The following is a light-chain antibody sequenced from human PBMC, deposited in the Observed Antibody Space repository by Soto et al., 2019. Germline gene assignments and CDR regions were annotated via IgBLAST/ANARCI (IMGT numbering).Light chain of an antibody. Sequence: QSTLTQPASVSGSPGQSITISCSGSISDVGSSGPVSWYQHHPGQVPKLIIYEGSRRPSGVSSRFSGSKTGNTASLTITGLQAEDEANYYCCSYVGARTYVFGTGTKLTVL. CDR3: CSYVGARTYV. V-gene: IGLV2-23*01. J-gene: IGLJ1*01. CDR2: EGS. CDR1: ISDVGSSGP.